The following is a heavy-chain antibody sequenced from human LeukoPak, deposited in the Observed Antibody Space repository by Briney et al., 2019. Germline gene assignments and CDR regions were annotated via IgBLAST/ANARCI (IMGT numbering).Heavy chain of an antibody. V-gene: IGHV3-48*01. Sequence: GGSLRLSCAASGFTFSSYSMNWVRQAPGKGLEWVSYISSSSSTIYYADSVKGRFTISRDNAKNSLYLQMNSLRAEDTAVYYCARRIAAAGNYYYKDVWGKGTTVTVSS. CDR1: GFTFSSYS. CDR2: ISSSSSTI. J-gene: IGHJ6*03. CDR3: ARRIAAAGNYYYKDV. D-gene: IGHD6-13*01.